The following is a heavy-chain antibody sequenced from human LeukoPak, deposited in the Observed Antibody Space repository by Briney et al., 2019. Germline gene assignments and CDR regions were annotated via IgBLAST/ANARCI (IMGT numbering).Heavy chain of an antibody. J-gene: IGHJ4*02. CDR1: GGSISSYY. V-gene: IGHV4-59*08. Sequence: SETLSLTCTVSGGSISSYYWSWIRQPPGKGLEWIGYIYYSGSTHYKSSLKSRVTISVDTSKNQFSLKLSSVTAADTAVYYCARHSGSSPHYFDYWGQGSLVTVSS. D-gene: IGHD1-26*01. CDR2: IYYSGST. CDR3: ARHSGSSPHYFDY.